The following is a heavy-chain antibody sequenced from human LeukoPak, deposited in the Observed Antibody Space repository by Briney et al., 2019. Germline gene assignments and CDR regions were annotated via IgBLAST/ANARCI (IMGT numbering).Heavy chain of an antibody. CDR2: IRGSGGST. J-gene: IGHJ6*03. Sequence: GGSLRLSCAASGFTFSSYAMSWVRQAPGKGLEWVSAIRGSGGSTYYADSVKGRFTISRDNSKNTLYLQMNSLRAEDTAVYYCAKDRVSFEYYYYMDVWGKGTTVTVSS. CDR3: AKDRVSFEYYYYMDV. V-gene: IGHV3-23*01. D-gene: IGHD2/OR15-2a*01. CDR1: GFTFSSYA.